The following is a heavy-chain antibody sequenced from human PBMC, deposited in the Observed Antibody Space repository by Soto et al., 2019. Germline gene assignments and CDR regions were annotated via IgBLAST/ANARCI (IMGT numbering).Heavy chain of an antibody. D-gene: IGHD3-3*01. V-gene: IGHV1-69*13. CDR3: ARASITIFGVAREGAFDI. Sequence: ASVKVSCKASGGTFSSYAISWVRQAPGQGLEWMGGIIPIFGTANYAQKFQGRVTITADESTSTAYMELSSLRSEDTAVYYCARASITIFGVAREGAFDIWGQGTMVTVSS. J-gene: IGHJ3*02. CDR1: GGTFSSYA. CDR2: IIPIFGTA.